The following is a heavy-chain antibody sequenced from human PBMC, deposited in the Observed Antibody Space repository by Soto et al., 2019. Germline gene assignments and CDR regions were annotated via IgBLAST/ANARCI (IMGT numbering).Heavy chain of an antibody. J-gene: IGHJ4*02. CDR3: ARIIGLGNYYDTQLDY. CDR1: GYTFTGYY. Sequence: QVQLVQSGAEVKKPGASVKVSCKASGYTFTGYYMHWVRQAPGQGLEWMGWINPNSGGTNYAQKFQGRVTMTRDTSISTAYMELSRLRSDDTAVYYCARIIGLGNYYDTQLDYWGQGTLVTVSS. CDR2: INPNSGGT. V-gene: IGHV1-2*02. D-gene: IGHD3-22*01.